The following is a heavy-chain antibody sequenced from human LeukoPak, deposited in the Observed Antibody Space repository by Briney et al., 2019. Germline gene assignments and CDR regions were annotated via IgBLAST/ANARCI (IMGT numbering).Heavy chain of an antibody. Sequence: GGSLRLSCAASEFTFSSFWIYWVRHAPGKGLVWVSRINSDGSETIYADSVKGRFTISRDNAKNTLYLQMNSLRAEDTAVYYCARVRMGDDFNPFDYWGQGTLLTVSS. CDR3: ARVRMGDDFNPFDY. J-gene: IGHJ4*02. V-gene: IGHV3-74*01. CDR1: EFTFSSFW. D-gene: IGHD3-16*01. CDR2: INSDGSET.